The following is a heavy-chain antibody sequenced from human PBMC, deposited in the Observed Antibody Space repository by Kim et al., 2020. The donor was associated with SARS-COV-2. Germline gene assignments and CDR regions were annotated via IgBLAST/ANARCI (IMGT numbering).Heavy chain of an antibody. CDR3: AREFRGGQPCATGYSGYDFTFSYGIDV. V-gene: IGHV4-34*01. CDR2: INHSGST. CDR1: GGSFSGYY. Sequence: SETLSLTCAVYGGSFSGYYWSWIRQPPGKGLEWIGEINHSGSTNYNPSLKSRATISVATSKTQFSLKLSPVTAADTAVYYCAREFRGGQPCATGYSGYDFTFSYGIDVWGQGTTVTVSS. D-gene: IGHD5-12*01. J-gene: IGHJ6*02.